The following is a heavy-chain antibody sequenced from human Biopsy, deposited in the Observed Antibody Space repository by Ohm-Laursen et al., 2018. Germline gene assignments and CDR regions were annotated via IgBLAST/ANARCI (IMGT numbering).Heavy chain of an antibody. CDR3: AKQWSYYESFTQHYRGDFDY. J-gene: IGHJ4*02. D-gene: IGHD3-16*01. CDR2: ISYSGST. Sequence: GTLSLTCTVSGDSISSSYWSWIRQPPGKGLEWIGYISYSGSTSYNPSLKSRVTISADTTKNQLSLTLSSLTAADTAVYFCAKQWSYYESFTQHYRGDFDYWGQGTLVIVSS. CDR1: GDSISSSY. V-gene: IGHV4-59*08.